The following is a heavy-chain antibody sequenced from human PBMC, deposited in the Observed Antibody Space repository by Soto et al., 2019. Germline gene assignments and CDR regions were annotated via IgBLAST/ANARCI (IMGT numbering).Heavy chain of an antibody. CDR1: GFTFSSYS. V-gene: IGHV3-48*02. Sequence: GGSLRLSCAASGFTFSSYSMNWVRQAPGKGLEWVSYISSSSSTIYYADSVKGRFTISRDNAKNSLYLQMNSLRDEDTAVYYCARARDEDDYGDYLFDYWGQGTLVTVSS. J-gene: IGHJ4*02. CDR2: ISSSSSTI. CDR3: ARARDEDDYGDYLFDY. D-gene: IGHD4-17*01.